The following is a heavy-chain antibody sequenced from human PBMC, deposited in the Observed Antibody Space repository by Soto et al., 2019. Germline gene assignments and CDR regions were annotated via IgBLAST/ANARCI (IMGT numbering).Heavy chain of an antibody. CDR1: EYSFTNYW. Sequence: GESLKISCKGSEYSFTNYWIGWVRQVPGKGLEWMGIIYPGDSDTRYSPSFQGQVTMSADKSISTAYLQWSSLKASDTAMYYCTCKSGYYVNYFDSWDQGTLVTVSS. V-gene: IGHV5-51*01. CDR3: TCKSGYYVNYFDS. CDR2: IYPGDSDT. J-gene: IGHJ4*02. D-gene: IGHD4-17*01.